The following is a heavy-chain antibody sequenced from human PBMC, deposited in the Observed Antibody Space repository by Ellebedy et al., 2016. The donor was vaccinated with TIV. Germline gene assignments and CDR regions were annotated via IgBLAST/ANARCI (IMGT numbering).Heavy chain of an antibody. CDR1: GFSFGDYA. D-gene: IGHD2-15*01. CDR2: IRSKAYGGAT. V-gene: IGHV3-49*03. J-gene: IGHJ6*02. Sequence: PGGSLRLSCTASGFSFGDYAMSWFRQAPGKGLEWVSFIRSKAYGGATEYAASVKGRFIISRDDSKSIAYLQMNSLKTEDTAVYYCTRGSPSYYYYGMDVWGQGTTVTVSS. CDR3: TRGSPSYYYYGMDV.